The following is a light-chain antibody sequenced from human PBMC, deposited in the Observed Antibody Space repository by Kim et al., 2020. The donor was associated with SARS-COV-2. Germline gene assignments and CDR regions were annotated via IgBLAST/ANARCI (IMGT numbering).Light chain of an antibody. V-gene: IGKV1-33*01. J-gene: IGKJ2*03. Sequence: DIQMTQSPSSLSASVGDRVTITCQASQDISNYLNWYQQKPGKAPKLLIYDASNLETGVPSRFSGSGSGTDFTFTISSLQPEDIATYYCQQYEGGFGQGTKLEI. CDR3: QQYEGG. CDR1: QDISNY. CDR2: DAS.